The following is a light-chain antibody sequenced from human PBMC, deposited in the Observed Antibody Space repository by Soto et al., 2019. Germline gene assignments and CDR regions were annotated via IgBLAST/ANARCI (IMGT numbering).Light chain of an antibody. CDR1: HSISTY. V-gene: IGKV1-39*01. CDR3: QQTYSAPLT. J-gene: IGKJ4*01. CDR2: TAS. Sequence: DIQMTQSPSSLSASVGDRVTITCRASHSISTYLNWYQRKPGKAPNLLIYTASNLQSGVPSRFSGSGSGTDFTLTISSLQPEDFATYYCQQTYSAPLTFGGGTKVEI.